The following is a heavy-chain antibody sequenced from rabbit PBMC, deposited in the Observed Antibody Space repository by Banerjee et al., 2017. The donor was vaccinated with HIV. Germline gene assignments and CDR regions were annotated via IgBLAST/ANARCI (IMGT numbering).Heavy chain of an antibody. D-gene: IGHD1-1*01. CDR3: ARDVYAGVSGGNYGL. CDR2: IYGGSSGTT. Sequence: QSLEESGGGLVKPEGSLTLTCKTSGFDLNNYNYICWVRQAPGKGLEWIACIYGGSSGTTYYASWAKGRFTISKTSSTTVTLQMTSLTAADTATYFCARDVYAGVSGGNYGLWGPGTLVTVS. J-gene: IGHJ4*01. CDR1: GFDLNNYNY. V-gene: IGHV1S40*01.